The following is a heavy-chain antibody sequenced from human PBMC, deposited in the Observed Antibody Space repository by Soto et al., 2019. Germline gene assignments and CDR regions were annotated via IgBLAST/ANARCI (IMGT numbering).Heavy chain of an antibody. Sequence: SVKVSCKASGGTFSSYTISWVRQAPGQGLEWMGRIIPILGIANYAQKFQGRVTITADKSASTAYMELSSLRSEDTAVYYCARVYCSGGSCYSIDYWGQGTLVTVSS. D-gene: IGHD2-15*01. J-gene: IGHJ4*02. CDR2: IIPILGIA. V-gene: IGHV1-69*02. CDR3: ARVYCSGGSCYSIDY. CDR1: GGTFSSYT.